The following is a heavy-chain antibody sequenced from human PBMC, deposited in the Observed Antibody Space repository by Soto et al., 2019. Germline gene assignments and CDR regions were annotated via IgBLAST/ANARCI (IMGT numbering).Heavy chain of an antibody. V-gene: IGHV4-34*01. Sequence: SETLSLTCAVYGGTFSGYYWSWIRQPPGKGLEWIGEISHTGSTNYNPSLKSRVTISVDPSKNQFSLKLSSVTAADTAVYYCARELTSSWYIDYWGQGNLVTVSS. J-gene: IGHJ4*02. D-gene: IGHD6-13*01. CDR3: ARELTSSWYIDY. CDR2: ISHTGST. CDR1: GGTFSGYY.